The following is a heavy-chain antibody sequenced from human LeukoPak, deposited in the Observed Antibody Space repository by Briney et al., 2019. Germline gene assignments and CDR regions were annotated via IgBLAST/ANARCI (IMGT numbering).Heavy chain of an antibody. CDR1: GYSFTSYW. D-gene: IGHD3-3*01. CDR3: ARTAKYYDFWSGYLYFDY. Sequence: GESLKISCKGSGYSFTSYWIGWVRQMPGKGLEWIGIIYPGDSEIRYSPSFQGQVTISADKSISTAYLQWGSLKASDTAMYYCARTAKYYDFWSGYLYFDYWGQGTLVTVSS. J-gene: IGHJ4*02. V-gene: IGHV5-51*01. CDR2: IYPGDSEI.